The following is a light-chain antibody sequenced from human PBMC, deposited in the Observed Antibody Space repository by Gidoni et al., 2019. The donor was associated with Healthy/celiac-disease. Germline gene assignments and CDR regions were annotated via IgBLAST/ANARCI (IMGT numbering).Light chain of an antibody. V-gene: IGKV3-11*01. CDR2: DAS. Sequence: IVLTQSPATLSLSPGERATIPCRPSQSVSSYLARYQQKPGQAPRLLIYDASNRATGIPARFSGSGSGTDFTLTISSLEPEDFAVYYCQQRSNWPAYTFGQGTKLEIK. CDR3: QQRSNWPAYT. J-gene: IGKJ2*01. CDR1: QSVSSY.